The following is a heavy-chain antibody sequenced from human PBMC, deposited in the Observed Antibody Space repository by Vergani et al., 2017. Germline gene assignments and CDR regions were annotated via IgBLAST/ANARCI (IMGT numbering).Heavy chain of an antibody. J-gene: IGHJ1*01. D-gene: IGHD1-1*01. CDR1: VFTSSYYV. CDR3: ATKSGGTTGGQIGYFRE. CDR2: ISYDGTQK. V-gene: IGHV3-30*03. Sequence: QVHLVESGGGVVQPGRSLRLSCLFSVFTSSYYVPHWVPPAPGKGLEWVAVISYDGTQKYYAYSVKGRFTISRDNSKSTLYLQMNSLRTEDTAVYYCATKSGGTTGGQIGYFREWGQGTLVSVSS.